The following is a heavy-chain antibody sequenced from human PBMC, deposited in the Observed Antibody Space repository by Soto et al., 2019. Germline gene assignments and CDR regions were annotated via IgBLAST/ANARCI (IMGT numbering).Heavy chain of an antibody. CDR3: ARAPYRYGYAVYGMDV. CDR2: IYSGGNT. D-gene: IGHD5-18*01. CDR1: GFNVSGNY. Sequence: PGGSLRLSCADSGFNVSGNYMYWVRQAPGKGLEWVSVIYSGGNTYYADSVKGRFTISRDNSKNTLYLRMNSLRAEDTAVYFCARAPYRYGYAVYGMDVWGQGTTVTVSS. J-gene: IGHJ6*02. V-gene: IGHV3-53*01.